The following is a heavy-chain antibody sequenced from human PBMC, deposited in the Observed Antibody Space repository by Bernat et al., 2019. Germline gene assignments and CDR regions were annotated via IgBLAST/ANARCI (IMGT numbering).Heavy chain of an antibody. Sequence: EVQLVETGGGLIQPGGSLRLSCAASGFTVSSNYMSWVRQAPGKGLEGVSVSYSGGSTYYAASVKCRFTLSRDTSTNTLYLQMNSLRAEDTAVYYCARVSDGTDYGDYGSPEPDDYWGQGPLVTVSS. CDR2: SYSGGST. CDR1: GFTVSSNY. J-gene: IGHJ4*02. CDR3: ARVSDGTDYGDYGSPEPDDY. D-gene: IGHD4-17*01. V-gene: IGHV3-53*02.